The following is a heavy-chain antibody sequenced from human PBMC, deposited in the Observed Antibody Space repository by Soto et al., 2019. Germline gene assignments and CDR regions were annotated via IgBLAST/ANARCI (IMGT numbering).Heavy chain of an antibody. CDR2: AIPVYGST. J-gene: IGHJ3*02. D-gene: IGHD1-26*01. CDR3: ARRGVANSRDAFDI. CDR1: GGTFSNYA. Sequence: QVQLVQSGAEVQKPGTSVKVSCEVSGGTFSNYAITWVRQAPGQGLEWLGGAIPVYGSTNYAQKVQGRVTSTAGESATTTVMELSSLRSDDTAVDYCARRGVANSRDAFDIWGQGTLVTVS. V-gene: IGHV1-69*01.